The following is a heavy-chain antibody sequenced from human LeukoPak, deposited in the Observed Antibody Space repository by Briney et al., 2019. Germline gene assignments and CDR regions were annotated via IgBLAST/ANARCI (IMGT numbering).Heavy chain of an antibody. V-gene: IGHV4-34*01. J-gene: IGHJ4*02. Sequence: SETLSLTCAVYGGSFSGYYWSWIRQPPGKGLEWIGEINHSGSTNYNPSLKSRVTISVDTSKNQFSLKLSSVTAADTAVYYCARVTGYCSGGSCYHRFDYWGQGTLVTVSS. CDR2: INHSGST. CDR1: GGSFSGYY. D-gene: IGHD2-15*01. CDR3: ARVTGYCSGGSCYHRFDY.